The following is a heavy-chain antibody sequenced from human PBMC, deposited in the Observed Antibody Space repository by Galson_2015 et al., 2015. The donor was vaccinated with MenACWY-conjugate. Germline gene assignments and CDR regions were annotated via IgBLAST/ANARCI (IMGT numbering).Heavy chain of an antibody. CDR2: ISTRSCS. CDR3: ERFARTTGKYPDY. J-gene: IGHJ4*02. D-gene: IGHD1-14*01. V-gene: IGHV3-11*06. CDR1: GFTFSDYY. Sequence: SLRLSCAASGFTFSDYYMSWVRQAPGKGLECVSYISTRSCSTYSDYAESRFIISRDDAKNSVYLQMHSLRAEDTAVYYFERFARTTGKYPDYWGQGTPVTVSS.